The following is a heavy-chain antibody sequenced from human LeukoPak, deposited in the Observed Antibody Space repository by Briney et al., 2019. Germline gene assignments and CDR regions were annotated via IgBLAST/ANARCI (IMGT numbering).Heavy chain of an antibody. J-gene: IGHJ6*02. V-gene: IGHV1-69*04. CDR2: IIPIFGIA. D-gene: IGHD2-2*01. CDR3: ARDSGSSTSCCYYYYYGMDV. CDR1: GGTSSSYA. Sequence: SVKVSCKASGGTSSSYAISWVRQAPGQGLERMGRIIPIFGIANYAQKFQGRVTITADKSTSTAYMELSSLRSEDTAVYYCARDSGSSTSCCYYYYYGMDVWGQGTTVTVSS.